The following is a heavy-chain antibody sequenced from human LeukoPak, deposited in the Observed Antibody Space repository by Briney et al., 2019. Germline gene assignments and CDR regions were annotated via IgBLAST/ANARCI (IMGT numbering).Heavy chain of an antibody. Sequence: SETPSLTCTVSGGSISSGDYYWSWIRQPPGKGLEWIGYIYYSGSTYYNPSLKSRVTISVDTSKNQFSLKLSSVTAADTAVYYCARDRWFGEPRYYFDYWGQGTLVTVSS. J-gene: IGHJ4*02. CDR1: GGSISSGDYY. CDR2: IYYSGST. CDR3: ARDRWFGEPRYYFDY. V-gene: IGHV4-30-4*01. D-gene: IGHD3-10*01.